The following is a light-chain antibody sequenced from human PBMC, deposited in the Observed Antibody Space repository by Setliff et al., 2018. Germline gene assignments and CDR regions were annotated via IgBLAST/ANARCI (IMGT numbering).Light chain of an antibody. CDR1: SSDVCGYDY. CDR3: SSYTVGSTLSV. J-gene: IGLJ1*01. V-gene: IGLV2-14*03. Sequence: QSVLTQPASVSGSPGQSITFSCTGSSSDVCGYDYVSWYQQHPGKAPKLLIYDVTNRPSGVSNRFSGSKSGNTASLTISGLQAEDEAEYFCSSYTVGSTLSVFGTGTKVTVL. CDR2: DVT.